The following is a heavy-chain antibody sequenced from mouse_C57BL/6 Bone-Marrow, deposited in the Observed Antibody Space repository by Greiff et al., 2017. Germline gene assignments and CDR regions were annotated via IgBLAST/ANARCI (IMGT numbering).Heavy chain of an antibody. D-gene: IGHD2-3*01. Sequence: EVKLQESGPGLVKPSQSLSLTCSVTGYSITSGYYWNWIRQFPGNKLEWMGYISYDGSNNYNPSLKNRISITRDTSKNQFFLKLNSVTTEDTATYYCARVWLLPSYYFDYWGQGTTLTVSS. J-gene: IGHJ2*01. V-gene: IGHV3-6*01. CDR2: ISYDGSN. CDR3: ARVWLLPSYYFDY. CDR1: GYSITSGYY.